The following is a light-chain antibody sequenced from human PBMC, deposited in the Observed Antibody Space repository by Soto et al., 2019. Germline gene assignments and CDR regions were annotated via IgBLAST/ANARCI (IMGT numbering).Light chain of an antibody. CDR2: EVG. J-gene: IGLJ1*01. Sequence: QSALTQAASVSGSPGQSITISCTGTSSDVGGYNYVSWYQQHPGKAPKLMIYEVGNRPSGVSNRFSGSKSGNTASLTISGLQAEDEADYYCRSYTSSSTPYVFGTGTKVTVL. V-gene: IGLV2-14*01. CDR3: RSYTSSSTPYV. CDR1: SSDVGGYNY.